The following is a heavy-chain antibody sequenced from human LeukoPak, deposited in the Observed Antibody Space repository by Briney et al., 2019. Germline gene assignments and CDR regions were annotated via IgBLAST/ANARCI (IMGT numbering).Heavy chain of an antibody. D-gene: IGHD6-13*01. J-gene: IGHJ4*02. CDR1: GFTFSSYG. Sequence: PGGSLRLSCAASGFTFSSYGMHWVRQAPGKGLEWVAVISYDGSNKYYADSVKGRFTISRDNSKNTLYLQMNSLRAEDTAVYYCAKESDIAAAVHFDYWGQGTLVTVSS. V-gene: IGHV3-30*18. CDR3: AKESDIAAAVHFDY. CDR2: ISYDGSNK.